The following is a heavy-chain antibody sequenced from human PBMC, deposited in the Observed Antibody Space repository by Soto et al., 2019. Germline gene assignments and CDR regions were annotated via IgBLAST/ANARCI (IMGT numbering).Heavy chain of an antibody. CDR2: IFSSGST. Sequence: SETLSLTCTVSRGSIKTFYCGWFRHPAGKGLEWIGRIFSSGSTSFNPSLESRVAMSVDTSKHHFSLNLSSVTAADMAVYYCAREGSYSAYNFAHGIQLWSFDFWGQGALVTVSS. CDR3: AREGSYSAYNFAHGIQLWSFDF. J-gene: IGHJ4*02. V-gene: IGHV4-4*07. D-gene: IGHD5-12*01. CDR1: RGSIKTFY.